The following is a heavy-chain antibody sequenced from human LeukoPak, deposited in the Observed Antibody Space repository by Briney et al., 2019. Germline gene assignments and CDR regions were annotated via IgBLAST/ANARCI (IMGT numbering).Heavy chain of an antibody. CDR3: ARKGYYRSSWYGNAFDI. Sequence: GGSLRLSCAASGFTFSSYWMSWVRQAPGKGLEWVANIKQDGSEKYYVDSVKGRFTISRDNAKNSLYLQMNSLRAEDTAVYYCARKGYYRSSWYGNAFDIWGQGTMVTVSS. J-gene: IGHJ3*02. V-gene: IGHV3-7*01. CDR2: IKQDGSEK. D-gene: IGHD6-13*01. CDR1: GFTFSSYW.